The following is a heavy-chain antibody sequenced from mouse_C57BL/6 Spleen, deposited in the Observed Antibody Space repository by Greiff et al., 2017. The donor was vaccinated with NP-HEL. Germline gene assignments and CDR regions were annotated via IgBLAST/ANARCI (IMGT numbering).Heavy chain of an antibody. J-gene: IGHJ2*01. CDR2: IYPYNGVS. V-gene: IGHV1-31*01. CDR3: ALFPSLTTVVACYFDY. CDR1: GYSFTGYY. D-gene: IGHD1-1*01. Sequence: EVQLQQSGPELVKPGASVKISCKASGYSFTGYYMHWVKQSHGNILDWIGYIYPYNGVSSYNQKFKGKATLTVDKSSSTAYMELRSLTSEGSAVYYCALFPSLTTVVACYFDYWGQGTTLTVSS.